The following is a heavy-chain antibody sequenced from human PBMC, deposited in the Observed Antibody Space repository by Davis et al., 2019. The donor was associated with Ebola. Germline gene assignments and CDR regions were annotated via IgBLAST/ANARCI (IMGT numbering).Heavy chain of an antibody. J-gene: IGHJ5*02. D-gene: IGHD3-16*01. CDR2: TYYRSKWYN. Sequence: SQTLSLTCAISGDSVSSNSVAWHWIRQSPSRGLEWLGRTYYRSKWYNDYAESVKIRLTINPDTSKNQFSLHLNSVTPDDTAVYYCARDRWGMGSWGQGILVTVSS. V-gene: IGHV6-1*01. CDR1: GDSVSSNSVA. CDR3: ARDRWGMGS.